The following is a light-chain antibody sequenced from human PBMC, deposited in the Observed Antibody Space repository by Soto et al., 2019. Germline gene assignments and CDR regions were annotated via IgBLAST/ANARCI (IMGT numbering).Light chain of an antibody. CDR3: QQLKSYPLS. Sequence: DLQLTQSPSFLSASVGDRVSITCRASQDIGLFLAWYQQIPGQAPRLLMYGSSRLENGVPSRFSGSESGTEFTLTVSSLQPEDFGTYYCQQLKSYPLSFGGGTKVEVK. V-gene: IGKV1-9*01. CDR2: GSS. CDR1: QDIGLF. J-gene: IGKJ4*01.